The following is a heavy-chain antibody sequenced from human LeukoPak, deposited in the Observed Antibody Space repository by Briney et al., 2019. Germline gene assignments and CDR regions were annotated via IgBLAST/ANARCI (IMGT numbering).Heavy chain of an antibody. V-gene: IGHV6-1*01. D-gene: IGHD6-19*01. CDR3: ARDQGSNGDLDY. CDR1: GDSVSSNNAA. J-gene: IGHJ4*02. Sequence: SQTLSLTCALSGDSVSSNNAAWNWLRKSPSRGLEWLGRTYYRSKLYNDYAVSVKSRVNINADTSKHQFSLHLNSVTPEDTAVYYCARDQGSNGDLDYWGQGTLVTVSS. CDR2: TYYRSKLYN.